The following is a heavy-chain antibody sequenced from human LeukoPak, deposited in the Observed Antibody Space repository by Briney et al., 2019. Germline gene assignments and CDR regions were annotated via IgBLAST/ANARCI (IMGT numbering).Heavy chain of an antibody. CDR1: GDSISNYY. V-gene: IGHV4-59*08. CDR3: ARGSYGSGT. D-gene: IGHD3-10*01. Sequence: SETLSLTCSVSGDSISNYYWSWIRQPPGKGLEWIGYIYYSGSTNYNPSLKSRVTISVDTSKNQFSLTLTSVTAADTAVYYCARGSYGSGTWGQGTLVTVSS. J-gene: IGHJ4*02. CDR2: IYYSGST.